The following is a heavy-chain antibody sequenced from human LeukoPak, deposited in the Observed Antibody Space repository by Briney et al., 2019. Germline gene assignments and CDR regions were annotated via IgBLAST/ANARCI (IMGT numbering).Heavy chain of an antibody. CDR2: FDPEDGET. CDR1: GYTLTELS. V-gene: IGHV1-24*01. CDR3: ATDWECGGDCSGDY. D-gene: IGHD2-21*02. Sequence: ASVTVSCKVSGYTLTELSMHWVRQAPGKGLEWMGGFDPEDGETIYAQKFQGRVTMTEDTSTDTAYMELSSLRSEDTAVYYCATDWECGGDCSGDYWGQGTLVTVSS. J-gene: IGHJ4*02.